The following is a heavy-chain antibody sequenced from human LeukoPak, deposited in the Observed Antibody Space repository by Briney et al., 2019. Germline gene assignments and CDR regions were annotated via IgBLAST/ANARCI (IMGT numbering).Heavy chain of an antibody. V-gene: IGHV3-48*03. CDR3: ARAVGSWYSSGWYWFDP. J-gene: IGHJ5*02. CDR1: GFTFSSYE. CDR2: ISSSGSTI. D-gene: IGHD6-19*01. Sequence: GGSLRLSCAASGFTFSSYEMNWVRQAPGKGLEWVSYISSSGSTIYYADSVKGRFTISRDNSKNTLYLQMGSLRAEDMAVYYCARAVGSWYSSGWYWFDPWGQGTLVTVSS.